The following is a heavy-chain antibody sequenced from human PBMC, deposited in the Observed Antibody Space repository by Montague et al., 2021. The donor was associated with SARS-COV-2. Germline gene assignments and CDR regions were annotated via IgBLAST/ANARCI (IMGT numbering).Heavy chain of an antibody. J-gene: IGHJ6*02. V-gene: IGHV3-7*03. CDR3: AREGAGRGYYYYGMDV. D-gene: IGHD1-26*01. CDR1: GFTFSSYW. CDR2: IKQDGSEK. Sequence: SLRLSCAATGFTFSSYWMGWVRQAPGKGLEWVANIKQDGSEKYYVDSVKGRFTISRDNAKNSLYLQMNSLRAEDTAVYYCAREGAGRGYYYYGMDVWGQGTTVTVSS.